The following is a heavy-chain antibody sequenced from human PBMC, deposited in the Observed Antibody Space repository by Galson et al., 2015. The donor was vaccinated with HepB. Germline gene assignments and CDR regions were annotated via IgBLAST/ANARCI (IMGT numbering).Heavy chain of an antibody. D-gene: IGHD3-10*01. Sequence: SLRLSCAASGFTFNTHTMHWVRQAPDNGLEWMAFISFDGINKFCADSVKGRFTISRDNSKNTLYLEMNSLRPEDTAMYYCAREGFGESPTYTSDAFDIWGQGTMVTVSS. CDR2: ISFDGINK. CDR3: AREGFGESPTYTSDAFDI. V-gene: IGHV3-30-3*01. J-gene: IGHJ3*02. CDR1: GFTFNTHT.